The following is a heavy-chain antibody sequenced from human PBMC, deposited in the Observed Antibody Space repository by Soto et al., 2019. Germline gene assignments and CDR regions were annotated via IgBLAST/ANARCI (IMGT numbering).Heavy chain of an antibody. D-gene: IGHD1-20*01. Sequence: ASVKVSCKASGYSFSFYGINWVRQAPGQGLEWMGWINAGNGNTKYSQKFQGRVTITRDTSASTAYMELSSLRSEDTAVYYCERGFPGIPPLAFRDQGTLVTVS. J-gene: IGHJ4*02. V-gene: IGHV1-3*01. CDR2: INAGNGNT. CDR3: ERGFPGIPPLAF. CDR1: GYSFSFYG.